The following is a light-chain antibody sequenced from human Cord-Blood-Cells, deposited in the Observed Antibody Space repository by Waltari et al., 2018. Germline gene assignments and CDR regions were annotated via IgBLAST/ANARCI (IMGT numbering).Light chain of an antibody. J-gene: IGLJ2*01. CDR2: DVS. Sequence: SALTQPRTVSGSPGQSVTILCTGTSSDVGGYHYVSWYQQHPGKAPKLMIYDVSKRPSGVPDHFSGSKSGNTASLTISGLQAEDEADYYCCSYAGSYTLVFGGGTKLTVL. CDR3: CSYAGSYTLV. V-gene: IGLV2-11*01. CDR1: SSDVGGYHY.